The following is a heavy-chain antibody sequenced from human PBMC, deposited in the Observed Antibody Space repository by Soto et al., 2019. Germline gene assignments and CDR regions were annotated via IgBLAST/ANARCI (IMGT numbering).Heavy chain of an antibody. V-gene: IGHV3-66*01. D-gene: IGHD2-15*01. J-gene: IGHJ6*04. CDR1: GFTVSSKY. CDR3: ARDDVLCDGGRCYGIPLDV. CDR2: IQSGGTT. Sequence: GGSLRLSCAASGFTVSSKYMTWVRQAPGKGLEWVSLIQSGGTTYYADSVKGRFTISRDTSENTLHLQMDSLRVEDTAVYYCARDDVLCDGGRCYGIPLDVWAKGPRSPLL.